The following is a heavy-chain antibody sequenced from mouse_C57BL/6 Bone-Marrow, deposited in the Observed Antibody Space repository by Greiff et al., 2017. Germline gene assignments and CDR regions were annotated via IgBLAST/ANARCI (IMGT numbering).Heavy chain of an antibody. CDR3: TRVLRYWYFDV. J-gene: IGHJ1*03. D-gene: IGHD1-1*01. CDR2: ISSGGDYI. V-gene: IGHV5-9-1*02. CDR1: GFTFSSYA. Sequence: EVKLVESGAGLVKPGGSLKLSCAASGFTFSSYAMSWVRQTPEKRLEWVGYISSGGDYIYYADTLKGRVTISRDNARNTPYLQMSSLKSEDTAMYYCTRVLRYWYFDVWGRGTTVTVSS.